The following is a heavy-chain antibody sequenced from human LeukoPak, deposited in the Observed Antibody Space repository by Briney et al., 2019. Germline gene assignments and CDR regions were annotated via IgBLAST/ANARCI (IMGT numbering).Heavy chain of an antibody. D-gene: IGHD5-24*01. J-gene: IGHJ4*02. CDR1: GFTFSSYA. Sequence: GGSLRLSCAASGFTFSSYAMHWVRQAPGKGLEWVAVISYDGSNKYYADSVKGRFTISRDNSKNTLYLQMNSLRAEDTAVYYCARGTERWLQLGDFGYWGQGTLVTVSS. CDR3: ARGTERWLQLGDFGY. V-gene: IGHV3-30-3*01. CDR2: ISYDGSNK.